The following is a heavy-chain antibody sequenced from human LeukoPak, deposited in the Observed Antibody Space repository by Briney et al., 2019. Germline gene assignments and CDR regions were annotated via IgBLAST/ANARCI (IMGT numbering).Heavy chain of an antibody. CDR1: GDSIGSHY. D-gene: IGHD2-2*01. CDR3: ARTLVVPAATKLPNVSWFGMDV. CDR2: IY. V-gene: IGHV4-59*11. J-gene: IGHJ6*02. Sequence: SETLSLTCSVSGDSIGSHYWSWIRQPPGKGLEFIGYIYNPSLKRRITISLDRSKNQFSLKLSSVTAADTAVYYCARTLVVPAATKLPNVSWFGMDVWGQGTTVTVSS.